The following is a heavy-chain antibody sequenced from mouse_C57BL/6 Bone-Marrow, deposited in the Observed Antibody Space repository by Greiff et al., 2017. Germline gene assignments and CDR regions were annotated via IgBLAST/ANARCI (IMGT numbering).Heavy chain of an antibody. CDR3: ARLEFDGSSGDWYFGV. Sequence: VQLVESGPELVKPGASVKLSCKASGYTFTSYDINWVKQRPGQGLEWIGWLYPRDGSTKYNEKFKGKATLTVDTSSSTAYMELHSLTSEDAAVYFCARLEFDGSSGDWYFGVWGTGTTVTVSS. CDR1: GYTFTSYD. CDR2: LYPRDGST. J-gene: IGHJ1*03. V-gene: IGHV1-85*01. D-gene: IGHD1-1*01.